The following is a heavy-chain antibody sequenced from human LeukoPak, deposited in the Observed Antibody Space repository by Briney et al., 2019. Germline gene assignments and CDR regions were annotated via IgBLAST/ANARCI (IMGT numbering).Heavy chain of an antibody. CDR2: IDPSDSYT. V-gene: IGHV5-10-1*01. Sequence: GESLKISCKGSGYSFTSYWISWVRQMPGKGLEWMGRIDPSDSYTNYSPAFQGHVTISADKSISTAYLQWSSLKASDTAMYYCARGDPGWFDPWGQGTLVTVSS. CDR1: GYSFTSYW. J-gene: IGHJ5*02. CDR3: ARGDPGWFDP. D-gene: IGHD2-21*02.